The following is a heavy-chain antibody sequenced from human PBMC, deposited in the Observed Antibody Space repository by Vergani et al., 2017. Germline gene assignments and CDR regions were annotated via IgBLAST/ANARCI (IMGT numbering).Heavy chain of an antibody. J-gene: IGHJ3*02. CDR3: ATGLPTIFGVVIVLGSDAFDI. CDR2: INHSGST. CDR1: GGSFSGYY. V-gene: IGHV4-34*01. Sequence: QVQLQQWGAGLLKPSETLSLTCAVYGGSFSGYYWSWIRQPPGKGLEWIGEINHSGSTNYNPSLKSRVTISVDTSKNQFSLKLSSVTAADTAVYYCATGLPTIFGVVIVLGSDAFDIWGQGTMVTVSS. D-gene: IGHD3-3*01.